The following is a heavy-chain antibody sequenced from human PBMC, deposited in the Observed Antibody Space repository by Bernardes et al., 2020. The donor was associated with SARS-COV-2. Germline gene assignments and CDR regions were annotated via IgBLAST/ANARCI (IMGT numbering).Heavy chain of an antibody. J-gene: IGHJ4*02. CDR1: GFSINTYA. CDR3: ARGGFTSGGLAF. D-gene: IGHD3-16*01. CDR2: IDRYTSFR. V-gene: IGHV3-23*05. Sequence: GGALIPPCAASGFSINTYAMTWVRQAPGTGLQWVSAIDRYTSFRYYADFVKGRFTISSDTSSNTVYLQINSLRGEDTAVYYCARGGFTSGGLAFWGQGILVTVSS.